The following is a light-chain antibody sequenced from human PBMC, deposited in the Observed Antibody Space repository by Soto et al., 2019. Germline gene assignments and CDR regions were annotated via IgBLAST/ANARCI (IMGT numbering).Light chain of an antibody. Sequence: QSALTQPASVSGSPGQSITISCTGTSSDVGAYDYVSWYQQHPRKAPKLMIYDVSDRPSEVSNRFSGSKSGNTASLTISGLQAEDEADYYCSSYTSTSTLVFGGGPTLTVL. J-gene: IGLJ2*01. CDR2: DVS. CDR3: SSYTSTSTLV. V-gene: IGLV2-14*01. CDR1: SSDVGAYDY.